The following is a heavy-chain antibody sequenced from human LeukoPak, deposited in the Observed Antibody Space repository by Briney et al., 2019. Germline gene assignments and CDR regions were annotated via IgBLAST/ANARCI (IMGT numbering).Heavy chain of an antibody. J-gene: IGHJ4*02. CDR1: GYTFTSYG. V-gene: IGHV1-18*01. Sequence: ASVKVSCKASGYTFTSYGISWVRQAPGQGLEWMGWIRAYNGNTNYAQKLQGRVTTTTDTSTSTAYMELRSLRSDDTAVYYCARGGRTRITMVRGVQYPFDYWGQGTLVTVSS. D-gene: IGHD3-10*01. CDR3: ARGGRTRITMVRGVQYPFDY. CDR2: IRAYNGNT.